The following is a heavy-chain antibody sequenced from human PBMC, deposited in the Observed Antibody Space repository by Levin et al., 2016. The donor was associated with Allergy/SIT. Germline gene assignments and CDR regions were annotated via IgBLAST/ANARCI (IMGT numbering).Heavy chain of an antibody. Sequence: SETLSLTCTVSGGSIYSGEHYWSWIRQTPGKGLEWIGYIYYIGSTSYNPSLKSRLTISVDTSKNQFSLKLSSVTTADTAVYYCARSGTEAIEYWGQGTLVTVSS. CDR3: ARSGTEAIEY. V-gene: IGHV4-30-4*02. CDR2: IYYIGST. J-gene: IGHJ4*02. D-gene: IGHD2-15*01. CDR1: GGSIYSGEHY.